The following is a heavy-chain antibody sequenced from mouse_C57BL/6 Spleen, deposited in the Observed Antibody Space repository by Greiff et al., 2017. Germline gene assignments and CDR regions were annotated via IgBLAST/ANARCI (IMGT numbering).Heavy chain of an antibody. CDR1: GYTFTDYY. J-gene: IGHJ3*01. CDR2: INPYNGGT. D-gene: IGHD1-1*01. CDR3: ASPYYYGSSLAWFAY. Sequence: VQLQQSGPVLVKPGASVKMSCKASGYTFTDYYMNWVKQSHGKSLEWIGVINPYNGGTSYNQKFKGKATLTVDKSSSTAYMELNSLTSEDSAVYYCASPYYYGSSLAWFAYWGQGTLVTVSA. V-gene: IGHV1-19*01.